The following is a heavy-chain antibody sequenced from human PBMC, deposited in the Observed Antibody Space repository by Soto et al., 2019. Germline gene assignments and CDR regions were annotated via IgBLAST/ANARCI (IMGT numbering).Heavy chain of an antibody. CDR1: GFTFSSYA. J-gene: IGHJ4*02. V-gene: IGHV3-23*01. CDR2: ISGSDDST. CDR3: AKRSSSSTFDY. D-gene: IGHD6-6*01. Sequence: EVQLLESGGGLVQPGESLRLSCAASGFTFSSYAMSWVRQAPGKGLEWVSVISGSDDSTYYAESVKCRFTISRDNSTSTLYLQMHSLRAEDTAVYYCAKRSSSSTFDYWGQGTLVTVSS.